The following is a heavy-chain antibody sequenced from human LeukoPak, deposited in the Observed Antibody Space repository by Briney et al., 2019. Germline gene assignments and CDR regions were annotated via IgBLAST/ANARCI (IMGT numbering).Heavy chain of an antibody. CDR3: ARAREWIQLWFDY. CDR2: IYYSGST. D-gene: IGHD5-18*01. Sequence: SQTLSLTCTVSGGSISSGGYYWSWIRQPPGKGLEWIGYIYYSGSTNYNPSLKSRVTISVDTSKNQFSLKLSSVTAADTAVYYCARAREWIQLWFDYWGQGTLVTVSS. V-gene: IGHV4-61*08. J-gene: IGHJ4*02. CDR1: GGSISSGGYY.